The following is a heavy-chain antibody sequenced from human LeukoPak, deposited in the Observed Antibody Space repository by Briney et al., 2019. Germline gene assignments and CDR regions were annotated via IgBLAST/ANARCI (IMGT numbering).Heavy chain of an antibody. CDR3: AREIRGLWFGEPRGWFDP. Sequence: PSETLSLTCTVSGGTISSYYWTWIRQPAGKGLEWIGRIHTSGSTNYNPSLKSRVSMSVDTSKNQFSLKLTSVTAADTAVYYCAREIRGLWFGEPRGWFDPWGQGTLVTVSS. J-gene: IGHJ5*02. D-gene: IGHD3-10*01. CDR1: GGTISSYY. CDR2: IHTSGST. V-gene: IGHV4-4*07.